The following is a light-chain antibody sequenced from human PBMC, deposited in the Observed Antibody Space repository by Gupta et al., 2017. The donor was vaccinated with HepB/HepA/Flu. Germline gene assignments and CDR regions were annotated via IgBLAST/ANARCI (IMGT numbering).Light chain of an antibody. Sequence: DIQVTQSPSFLSASVGDRVTITCRASQDIRSYLAWYQQKPGKAPKLLIYVTSTLESGVPSRVSGSGSGTEFTLTISSLQPEDFASYYCQQIKTFPITFGQGTRLEIK. V-gene: IGKV1-9*01. CDR3: QQIKTFPIT. CDR2: VTS. J-gene: IGKJ5*01. CDR1: QDIRSY.